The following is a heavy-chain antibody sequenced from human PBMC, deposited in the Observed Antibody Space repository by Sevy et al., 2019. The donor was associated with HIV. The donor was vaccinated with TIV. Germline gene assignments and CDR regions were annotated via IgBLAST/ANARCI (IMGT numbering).Heavy chain of an antibody. J-gene: IGHJ4*02. V-gene: IGHV3-48*02. D-gene: IGHD6-19*01. Sequence: GGSLRLSCVASGFTFSRYSMNWVRQAPGKGLVWVSNIGSTGPTIYYADSVKGRFTISRDNAKNSLYLQMNSLREEDTAVYYCARPGSGWFEFDSWGQGTLVTVSS. CDR3: ARPGSGWFEFDS. CDR1: GFTFSRYS. CDR2: IGSTGPTI.